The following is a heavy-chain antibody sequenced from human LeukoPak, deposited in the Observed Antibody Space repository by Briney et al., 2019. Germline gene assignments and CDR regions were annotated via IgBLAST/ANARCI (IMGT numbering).Heavy chain of an antibody. CDR1: GGSFSGYY. Sequence: TSETLSLTCAVYGGSFSGYYWSWIRQPPGKGLEWIGEINHSGSTNYNPSLKSRVTISVDTSKNQFSLKLSSVTAADTAVYYCARGPRILSYGMDVWGQGTTVTVSS. D-gene: IGHD2/OR15-2a*01. CDR2: INHSGST. V-gene: IGHV4-34*01. CDR3: ARGPRILSYGMDV. J-gene: IGHJ6*02.